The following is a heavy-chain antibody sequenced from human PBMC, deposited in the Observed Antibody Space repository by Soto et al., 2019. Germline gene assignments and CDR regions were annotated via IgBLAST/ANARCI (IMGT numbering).Heavy chain of an antibody. J-gene: IGHJ4*02. CDR1: GGSISSYY. CDR3: ARAVLPATAPFYY. Sequence: PSETLSLTCTVSGGSISSYYWSWIRQPPGKGLEWIGYIYYSGSTNYNPSLQSRVTISVDTSKNQFSLKLSSVTAADTAVYYCARAVLPATAPFYYWGQGTLVTVSS. D-gene: IGHD2-2*01. V-gene: IGHV4-59*01. CDR2: IYYSGST.